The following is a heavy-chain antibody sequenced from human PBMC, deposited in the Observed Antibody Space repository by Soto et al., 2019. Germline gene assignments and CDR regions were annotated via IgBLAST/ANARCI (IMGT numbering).Heavy chain of an antibody. CDR2: ISAGGGSP. J-gene: IGHJ4*02. Sequence: GGSLRLSCAASGFTFSSYAMSWVRQAPGKGLEWVSFISAGGGSPNYADSVKGRFTISRDNSKNMVYLQMNSLRAEDTAVYYCARGGSFRFDYWGQGALVTVSS. CDR3: ARGGSFRFDY. CDR1: GFTFSSYA. D-gene: IGHD1-26*01. V-gene: IGHV3-23*01.